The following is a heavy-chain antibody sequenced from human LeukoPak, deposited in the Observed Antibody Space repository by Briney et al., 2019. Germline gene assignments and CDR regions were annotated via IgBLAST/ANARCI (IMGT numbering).Heavy chain of an antibody. CDR2: INHSGST. Sequence: SETLSLTCAVYGGSFSGYYWSWIRQPPGKGLEWIGEINHSGSTNYNPSLKSRVTISVDTSKNQFSLKLSSVTAADTAVYYCARGATLNYYGSGSYHPLYYYGMDVWGKGTTVTVSS. CDR1: GGSFSGYY. V-gene: IGHV4-34*01. J-gene: IGHJ6*04. D-gene: IGHD3-10*01. CDR3: ARGATLNYYGSGSYHPLYYYGMDV.